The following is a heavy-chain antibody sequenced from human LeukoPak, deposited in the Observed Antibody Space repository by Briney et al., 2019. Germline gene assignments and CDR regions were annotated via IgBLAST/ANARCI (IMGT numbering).Heavy chain of an antibody. Sequence: GGSLRLSCAASGVTFSSYWMNWARQAPGKGLEWVASINHNGNVNYYVDSVKGRFTISRDNAKNSLYLQMSNLRAEDTAVYYCARDRGDYWGQGTLVTVSS. CDR1: GVTFSSYW. CDR2: INHNGNVN. CDR3: ARDRGDY. J-gene: IGHJ4*02. V-gene: IGHV3-7*03.